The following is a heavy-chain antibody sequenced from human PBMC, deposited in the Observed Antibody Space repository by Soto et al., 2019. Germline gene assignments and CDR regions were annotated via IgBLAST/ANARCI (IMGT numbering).Heavy chain of an antibody. D-gene: IGHD2-15*01. CDR1: GASVSSNY. CDR3: ARDPEGYCNGPQCYTERGAFDV. V-gene: IGHV4-59*02. J-gene: IGHJ3*01. CDR2: LYYIGST. Sequence: SETLSLTCTVSGASVSSNYWSWMRQPPGRGLEWIGYLYYIGSTDYNPSLKSRVNISIDTSKNQVSLRLTSVTAADTAVYYCARDPEGYCNGPQCYTERGAFDVWGQGTMVTVS.